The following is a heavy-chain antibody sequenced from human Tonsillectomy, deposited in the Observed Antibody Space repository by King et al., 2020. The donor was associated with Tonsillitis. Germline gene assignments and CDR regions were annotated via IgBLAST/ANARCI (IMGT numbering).Heavy chain of an antibody. V-gene: IGHV3-23*04. Sequence: VQLVESGGGLVQPGGSLRLSCAASGFTFSSYAMSWVRQAPGKGLEWVSAISGSGGSTYYADSVKGRFTISRDNSKNTLYLQMNSLRAEESAVYYCAKVLSIAVAGKLDYWGQGTLVTVSS. J-gene: IGHJ4*02. CDR3: AKVLSIAVAGKLDY. CDR1: GFTFSSYA. CDR2: ISGSGGST. D-gene: IGHD6-19*01.